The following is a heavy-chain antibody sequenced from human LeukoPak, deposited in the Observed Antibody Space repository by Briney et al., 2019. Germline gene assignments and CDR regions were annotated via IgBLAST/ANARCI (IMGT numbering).Heavy chain of an antibody. CDR1: GFTFSSYA. CDR3: TREKGTTQFDD. V-gene: IGHV3-30*04. D-gene: IGHD1-7*01. CDR2: ISYDGRTK. Sequence: GGSLRLSCAASGFTFSSYAMLWVRQAPGKGLEWVAFISYDGRTKHYADSVKGRFTISRDSAKNTLYLQMNSLRAEDTAVYICTREKGTTQFDDWGQGTLVTVSS. J-gene: IGHJ4*02.